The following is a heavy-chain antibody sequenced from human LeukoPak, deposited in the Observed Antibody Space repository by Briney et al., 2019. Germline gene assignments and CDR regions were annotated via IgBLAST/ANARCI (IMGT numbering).Heavy chain of an antibody. CDR2: ISPSSGGT. J-gene: IGHJ4*02. V-gene: IGHV1-2*02. Sequence: GASVKVSCKASGYTFACYYIHWVRQAPGQGLEGMGWISPSSGGTNYAQKFQDRVTMTRDSSISTAYMELSSLRSDDTARYYCARDAVARSLDYWGQGTLVTVSS. D-gene: IGHD4-23*01. CDR3: ARDAVARSLDY. CDR1: GYTFACYY.